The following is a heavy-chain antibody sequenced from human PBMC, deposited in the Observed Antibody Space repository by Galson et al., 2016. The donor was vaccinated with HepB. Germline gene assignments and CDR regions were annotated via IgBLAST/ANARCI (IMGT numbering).Heavy chain of an antibody. CDR2: IQSSGST. Sequence: TLSLTCTVSGGSINSGSYYWTWVRQPAGKGLEWIGRIQSSGSTNYNPSLNTRVSISLDTSKSQFSLKLSSVTAADTAASYCLRQPYTSSSWDSMEWGQGTLVTVSS. D-gene: IGHD6-13*01. CDR1: GGSINSGSYY. CDR3: LRQPYTSSSWDSME. V-gene: IGHV4-61*02. J-gene: IGHJ4*02.